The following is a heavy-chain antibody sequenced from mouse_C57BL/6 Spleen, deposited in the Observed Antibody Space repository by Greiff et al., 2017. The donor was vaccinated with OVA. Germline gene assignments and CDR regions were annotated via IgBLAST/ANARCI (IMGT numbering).Heavy chain of an antibody. CDR3: TRSDYGKDAMDY. Sequence: VHVKQSGTVLARPGASVKMSCKTSGYTFTSYWMHWVKQRPGQGLEWIGAIYPGNSDTSYNQKFKGKAKLTAVTSASTAYMELSSLTNEDSAVYYCTRSDYGKDAMDYWGQGTSVTVSS. CDR2: IYPGNSDT. J-gene: IGHJ4*01. CDR1: GYTFTSYW. D-gene: IGHD2-1*01. V-gene: IGHV1-5*01.